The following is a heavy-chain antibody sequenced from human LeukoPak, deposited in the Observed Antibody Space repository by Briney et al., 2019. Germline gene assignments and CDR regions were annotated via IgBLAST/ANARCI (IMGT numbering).Heavy chain of an antibody. CDR1: GFTFSSYS. CDR2: ISSSSSYI. D-gene: IGHD6-13*01. V-gene: IGHV3-21*01. J-gene: IGHJ4*02. Sequence: GGSLRLSCAASGFTFSSYSMNWVRQAPGKGLEWVSSISSSSSYIYYADSVKGRFTISRDNAKNSLYLQMNSLRAEDTAVYYCARPRDSSSWVPFDYWGKGTLVTVSS. CDR3: ARPRDSSSWVPFDY.